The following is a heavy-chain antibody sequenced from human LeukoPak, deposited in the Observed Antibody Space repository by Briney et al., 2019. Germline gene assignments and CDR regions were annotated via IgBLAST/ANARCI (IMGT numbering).Heavy chain of an antibody. CDR3: ARGVDGYNPFDY. Sequence: ASVKVSCKASGYTFTGYYMHWVRQAPGQGLEWMGWINPNSGGTNYAQKFQGRVTMTRDTSISTAYMELSRLRADDTAVYYCARGVDGYNPFDYWGQGTLVTVSS. J-gene: IGHJ4*02. D-gene: IGHD5-12*01. CDR2: INPNSGGT. V-gene: IGHV1-2*02. CDR1: GYTFTGYY.